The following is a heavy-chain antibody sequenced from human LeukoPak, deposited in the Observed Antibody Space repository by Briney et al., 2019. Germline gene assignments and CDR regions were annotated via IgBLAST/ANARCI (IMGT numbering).Heavy chain of an antibody. V-gene: IGHV5-51*01. CDR3: ARPQDYGDYFDY. CDR2: IYPGDSDT. J-gene: IGHJ4*02. Sequence: GGSLKISCKGSGCIFTSYWIGWGRQMPGKGLEGMGIIYPGDSDTRYSPSFQGQVTISADKSISTAYLQWSSLKASDTAMYYCARPQDYGDYFDYRGQGTLVTVSS. D-gene: IGHD4-17*01. CDR1: GCIFTSYW.